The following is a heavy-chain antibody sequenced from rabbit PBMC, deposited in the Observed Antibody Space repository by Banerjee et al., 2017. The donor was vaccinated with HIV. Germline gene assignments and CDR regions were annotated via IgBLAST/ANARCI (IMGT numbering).Heavy chain of an antibody. CDR2: IACSSSGFT. D-gene: IGHD4-1*01. V-gene: IGHV1S40*01. CDR1: GFSFSSSDY. J-gene: IGHJ3*01. CDR3: ARDLDGVIGWNFGW. Sequence: QSLEESGGDLVKPGASLTLTCTASGFSFSSSDYMCWVRQAPGKGLEWISCIACSSSGFTYSATWAKGRFTCSKTSSTTVTLQMTSLTAADTATYFCARDLDGVIGWNFGWWGQGTLVTVS.